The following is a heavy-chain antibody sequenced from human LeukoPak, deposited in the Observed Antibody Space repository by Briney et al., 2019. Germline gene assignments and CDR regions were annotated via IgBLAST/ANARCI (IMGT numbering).Heavy chain of an antibody. CDR2: ISYSGST. V-gene: IGHV4-59*08. CDR3: ARQKGQLWFNYFDY. Sequence: SGTLSLTCTVSGGSISSYYWNWVRQPPGKGLEWIGYISYSGSTNYNPSLKSRVTISVDTSKNQFSLKLSSVTAADTAVYYCARQKGQLWFNYFDYWGQGTLVTVSS. CDR1: GGSISSYY. J-gene: IGHJ4*02. D-gene: IGHD5-18*01.